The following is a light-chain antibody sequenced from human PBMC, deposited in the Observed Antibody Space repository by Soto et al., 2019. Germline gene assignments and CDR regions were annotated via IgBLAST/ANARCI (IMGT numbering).Light chain of an antibody. J-gene: IGKJ3*01. Sequence: EIVLTQSPGTLSLSPGERATLSCRASQSVTNSYLAWYRQKPGQAPRLLIHGASSRATGIPDRSSGSGSGTDFTLTISRLEPEDFAVYYCQQHGSSPFTLGAGTKVDIK. CDR2: GAS. V-gene: IGKV3-20*01. CDR3: QQHGSSPFT. CDR1: QSVTNSY.